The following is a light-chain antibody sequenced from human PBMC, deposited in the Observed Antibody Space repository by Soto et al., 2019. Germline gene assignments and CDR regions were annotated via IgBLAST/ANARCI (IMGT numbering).Light chain of an antibody. CDR3: VVWDDSLKV. CDR2: NNN. J-gene: IGLJ3*02. CDR1: SSNIGGNA. Sequence: QSVLTQPPSASGTPGQRVTISCSCSSSNIGGNAVNWYQHLPGTAPKLLIYNNNQRPSGVPARFSGSKSGTSASLAISGLQSEDEADYYCVVWDDSLKVFGGGTKVTVL. V-gene: IGLV1-44*01.